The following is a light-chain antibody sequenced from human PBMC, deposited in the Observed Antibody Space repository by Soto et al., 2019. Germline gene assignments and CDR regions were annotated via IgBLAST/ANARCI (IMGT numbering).Light chain of an antibody. V-gene: IGKV1-6*01. J-gene: IGKJ2*01. CDR1: QGIRNG. CDR3: LQDYNFPYT. CDR2: AAS. Sequence: AIQMTQSPSSLSASVGDRVTITCRASQGIRNGLAWYQQRLGRAPKLLIYAASTLQSGVTSRFSGSGSGTDFTLTISSLQPEDFATYYCLQDYNFPYTFGQGTKLEIK.